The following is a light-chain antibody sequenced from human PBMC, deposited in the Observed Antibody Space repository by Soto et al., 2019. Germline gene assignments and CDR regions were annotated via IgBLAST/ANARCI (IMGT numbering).Light chain of an antibody. CDR3: QVWDSSSDRDVV. CDR1: NIGSKS. Sequence: SYELTQPPSVSVAPGKTARITCGGNNIGSKSVHGYQQKPGQAPVLVIYYDSYRPSGIPERFSGSNSGNTATLTISRVEAGDEADYYCQVWDSSSDRDVVFGGGTKVTVL. V-gene: IGLV3-21*04. J-gene: IGLJ2*01. CDR2: YDS.